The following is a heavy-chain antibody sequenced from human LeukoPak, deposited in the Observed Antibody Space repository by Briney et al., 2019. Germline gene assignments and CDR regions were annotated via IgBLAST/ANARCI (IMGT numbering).Heavy chain of an antibody. V-gene: IGHV4-30-2*01. D-gene: IGHD3-3*01. CDR1: GGSICSGGYS. Sequence: PSQTLSLTCAVSGGSICSGGYSWSWIRQPPGKGLEWIGYIYHSGSTYYNPSLKSRVTISVDRSKNQFSLKLSSVTAADTAVYYCARVTQDDFWSGYLYRNYYMDVWGKGTTVTVSS. CDR3: ARVTQDDFWSGYLYRNYYMDV. J-gene: IGHJ6*03. CDR2: IYHSGST.